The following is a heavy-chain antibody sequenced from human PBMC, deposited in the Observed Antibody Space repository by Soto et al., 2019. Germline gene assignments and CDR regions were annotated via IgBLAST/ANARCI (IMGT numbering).Heavy chain of an antibody. V-gene: IGHV4-34*01. J-gene: IGHJ5*02. CDR1: GGSFSGYY. D-gene: IGHD6-19*01. CDR2: INHSGST. Sequence: SETLSLTCAVYGGSFSGYYWSWIRQPPGKGLGWIGEINHSGSTNYNPSLKSRVTISVDTSKNQFSLKLSSVTAADTAVYYCAREAIAVAGTRRVWFDPWGQGTRVTVSS. CDR3: AREAIAVAGTRRVWFDP.